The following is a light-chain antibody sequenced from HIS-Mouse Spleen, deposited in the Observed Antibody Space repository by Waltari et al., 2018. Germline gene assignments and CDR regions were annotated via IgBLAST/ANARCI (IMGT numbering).Light chain of an antibody. CDR3: AAWDDSLSGPV. V-gene: IGLV1-47*01. J-gene: IGLJ3*02. CDR1: SSNIGSNH. Sequence: QSVLTQTPLASATPGQRVTISCSGSSSNIGSNHAYWYQQLPGTAPKLLIYRNNQRPSGVPDRFSGSQSGTSASLAISGLRSEDEADYYCAAWDDSLSGPVFGGGTKLTVL. CDR2: RNN.